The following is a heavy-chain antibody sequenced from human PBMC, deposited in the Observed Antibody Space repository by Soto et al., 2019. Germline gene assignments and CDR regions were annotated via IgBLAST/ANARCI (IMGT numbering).Heavy chain of an antibody. Sequence: EVQLVESGGGLVKPGGSLRLSCAASGFTFSNAWMSWVRQAPGKGVEWVGRIKSKTDGGTTDYAAPVKGRFTISRDDSKNTLYLQMNSLKTEDTAVYYCTTGYYDSSGYYYDYWGQRTLVTVSS. D-gene: IGHD3-22*01. CDR3: TTGYYDSSGYYYDY. CDR2: IKSKTDGGTT. CDR1: GFTFSNAW. J-gene: IGHJ4*02. V-gene: IGHV3-15*01.